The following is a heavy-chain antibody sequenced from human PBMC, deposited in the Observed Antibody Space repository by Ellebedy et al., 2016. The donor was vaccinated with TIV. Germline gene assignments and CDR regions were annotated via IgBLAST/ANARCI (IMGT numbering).Heavy chain of an antibody. CDR3: ARDTWFGELLYGFDD. J-gene: IGHJ4*02. CDR1: GYTFISYV. Sequence: AASVKVSCKASGYTFISYVMHWVRQAPGQRLEWMGWINAGNGNTKYSQKFQGRVTMTRDTSATTAYMELSSLRAEDTAVYYCARDTWFGELLYGFDDWGQGTLVTVSS. V-gene: IGHV1-3*01. D-gene: IGHD3-10*01. CDR2: INAGNGNT.